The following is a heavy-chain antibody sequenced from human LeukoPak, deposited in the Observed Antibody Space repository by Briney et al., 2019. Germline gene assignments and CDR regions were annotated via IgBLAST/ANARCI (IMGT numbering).Heavy chain of an antibody. D-gene: IGHD3-16*01. J-gene: IGHJ3*01. CDR1: GFTVSSNC. V-gene: IGHV3-66*04. CDR3: ARPRSAAYPYAFDV. Sequence: GGSLRLSCAASGFTVSSNCVSGGRQAPGKGREGVSVLCGGHSTSYADSVKGRFIISRDNSKNTLYLQMDSLRAEDTAVYYCARPRSAAYPYAFDVWGQGTMVTVSS. CDR2: LCGGHST.